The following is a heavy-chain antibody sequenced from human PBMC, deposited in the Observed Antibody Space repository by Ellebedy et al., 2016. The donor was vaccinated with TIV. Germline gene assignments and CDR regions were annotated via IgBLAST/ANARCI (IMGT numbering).Heavy chain of an antibody. CDR1: GFTFSSYW. CDR3: ARGGRFGGLFVGNDY. J-gene: IGHJ4*02. D-gene: IGHD3-10*01. Sequence: GESLKISXAASGFTFSSYWMSWVRQAPGKGLEWVANIKQDGSEKYYVDSVKGRFTISRDNAKNSLYLQMNSLRAEDTAVYYCARGGRFGGLFVGNDYWGQGTLVTVSS. V-gene: IGHV3-7*01. CDR2: IKQDGSEK.